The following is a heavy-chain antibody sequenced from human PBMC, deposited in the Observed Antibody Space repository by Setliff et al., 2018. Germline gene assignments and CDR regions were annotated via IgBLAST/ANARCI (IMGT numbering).Heavy chain of an antibody. J-gene: IGHJ3*02. D-gene: IGHD3-16*01. CDR1: GYTFTGYY. CDR2: INPNSGGT. Sequence: GASVKVSCKASGYTFTGYYMHWVRQAPGQGLEWMGRINPNSGGTNYAQKFQGRVTMTRDTSISTAYMELSRLKSHDTAVYFCARDGGGDSDAFDIWGQGTMVTVSS. V-gene: IGHV1-2*06. CDR3: ARDGGGDSDAFDI.